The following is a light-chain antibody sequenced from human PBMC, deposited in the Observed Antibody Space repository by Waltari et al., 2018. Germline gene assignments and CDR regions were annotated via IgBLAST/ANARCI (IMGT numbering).Light chain of an antibody. CDR2: YDN. CDR1: NIGSKS. CDR3: QVWDSSSDHP. V-gene: IGLV3-21*04. J-gene: IGLJ2*01. Sequence: SYVLTQPPSVSVAPGKTARITCGGNNIGSKSVHWYQQKPGQAPVLVIYYDNDRPSGIPELFSGSISGNTATLTISRVEAGDEADYYCQVWDSSSDHPFGGGTKLTVL.